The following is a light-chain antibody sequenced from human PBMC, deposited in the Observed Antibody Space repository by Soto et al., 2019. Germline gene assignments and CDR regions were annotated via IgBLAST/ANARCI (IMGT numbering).Light chain of an antibody. CDR1: QSVSSN. V-gene: IGKV3-15*01. CDR3: QQYHKWPLT. J-gene: IGKJ4*01. CDR2: GAS. Sequence: IVMTQSPATLSVSPGERATLPCRASQSVSSNLAWYQQKPGQAPRLLIYGASTRATGIPASFSGSGSGTEFILTISSLQSEDFAVYYCQQYHKWPLTFGGGTKVDI.